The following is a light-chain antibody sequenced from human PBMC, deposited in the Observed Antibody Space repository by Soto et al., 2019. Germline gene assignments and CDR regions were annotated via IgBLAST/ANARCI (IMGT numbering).Light chain of an antibody. Sequence: QPVLTQSSSASASLGASVKLTCTLSSGHNSYAIAWHQQQPGKGPRYLMKLNSDGSHTKGDGIPDRFSGSSSGAERYLTISSLQSEDEADYYCQTWATGIVIFGGGTKLTVL. CDR1: SGHNSYA. CDR2: LNSDGSH. CDR3: QTWATGIVI. J-gene: IGLJ2*01. V-gene: IGLV4-69*01.